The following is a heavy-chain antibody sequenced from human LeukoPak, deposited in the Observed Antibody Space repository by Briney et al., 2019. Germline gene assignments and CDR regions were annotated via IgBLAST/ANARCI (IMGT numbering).Heavy chain of an antibody. J-gene: IGHJ6*02. CDR3: AKDTLSIALAPPPVQYYYYGMDV. CDR2: IRGSFRST. Sequence: GGSLSLNCAAPGFTFSSYAMSWARHAPAQGLMRDSAIRGSFRSTYYADSVKGRFTISRDNYKTKLHLQMNSPRANHTPLHHTAKDTLSIALAPPPVQYYYYGMDVWGQGTTVTVSS. CDR1: GFTFSSYA. V-gene: IGHV3-23*01. D-gene: IGHD6-19*01.